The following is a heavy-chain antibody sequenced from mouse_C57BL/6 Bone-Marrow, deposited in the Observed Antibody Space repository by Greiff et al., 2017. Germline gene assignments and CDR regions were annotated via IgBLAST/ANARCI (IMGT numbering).Heavy chain of an antibody. D-gene: IGHD2-1*01. CDR2: IYPGDGDT. J-gene: IGHJ2*01. CDR3: ARSGNYRQYFDY. CDR1: GYAFSSSW. V-gene: IGHV1-82*01. Sequence: VQLQQSGPELVKPGASVKISCKASGYAFSSSWMNWVKQRPGKGLEWIGRIYPGDGDTNYNGKFKGKATLTADKSSSTAYMQLSSLTSEDSAVYFCARSGNYRQYFDYWGQGTTLTVSS.